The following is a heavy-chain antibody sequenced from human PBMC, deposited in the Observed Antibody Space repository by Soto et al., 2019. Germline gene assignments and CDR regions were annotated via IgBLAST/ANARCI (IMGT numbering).Heavy chain of an antibody. J-gene: IGHJ4*02. V-gene: IGHV4-39*01. D-gene: IGHD4-17*01. CDR1: GGSISSGGYS. CDR2: IYYSGST. Sequence: SETLSLTCAVSGGSISSGGYSWGWIRQPPGKGLEWIGSIYYSGSTYYNPSLKSRVTISVDTSKNQFSLKLSSVTAADTAVYYCASLSYGEYVHFDYWGQGTLVTVSS. CDR3: ASLSYGEYVHFDY.